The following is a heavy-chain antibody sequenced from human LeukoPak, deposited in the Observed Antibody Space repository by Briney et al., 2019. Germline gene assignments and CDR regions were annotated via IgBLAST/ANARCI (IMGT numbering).Heavy chain of an antibody. J-gene: IGHJ4*02. CDR1: GFTFSSYG. V-gene: IGHV3-30*18. CDR2: ISYDGSNK. Sequence: PRGSLRLSCAASGFTFSSYGMHWVRQTPGKGLEWVAVISYDGSNKYYADSVKGRFTISRDNSKNTLYLQMNSLRAEDTAVYYCAKTSRRFLEWLFFDYWGQGTLVTVSS. CDR3: AKTSRRFLEWLFFDY. D-gene: IGHD3-3*01.